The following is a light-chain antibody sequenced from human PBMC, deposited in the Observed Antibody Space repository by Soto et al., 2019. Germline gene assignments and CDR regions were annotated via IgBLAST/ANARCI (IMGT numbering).Light chain of an antibody. J-gene: IGLJ2*01. CDR1: SSNIGAGFH. V-gene: IGLV1-40*01. Sequence: QSVLTQPPSVSGAPGQRVTTSCTGSSSNIGAGFHVHWYQHLPGTAPKLLIHANNNRPSGVPDRFSGSKSGTSGSLAITGLQAEDEAEYYCQSYDSSLSGGIFGGGTKLTVL. CDR3: QSYDSSLSGGI. CDR2: ANN.